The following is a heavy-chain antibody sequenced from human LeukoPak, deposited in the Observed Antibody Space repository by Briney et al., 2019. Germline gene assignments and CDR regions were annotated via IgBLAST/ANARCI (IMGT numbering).Heavy chain of an antibody. CDR1: GYRFRNHG. D-gene: IGHD4-11*01. J-gene: IGHJ2*01. Sequence: ASVKVSCKASGYRFRNHGISWVRQAPGQGLEWMGWIGADSGDTHGDTHYAEKLQGRVTMTTDTSTDTAYMDLRSLTSDDTAVYYCARGSSPYNWCFDLWGRGTLVTVSS. V-gene: IGHV1-18*01. CDR3: ARGSSPYNWCFDL. CDR2: IGADSGDTHGDT.